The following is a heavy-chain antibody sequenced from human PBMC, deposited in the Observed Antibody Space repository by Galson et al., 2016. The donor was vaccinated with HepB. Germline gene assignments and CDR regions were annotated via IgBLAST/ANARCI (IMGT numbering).Heavy chain of an antibody. CDR3: ATGIVVAGKYYYYYMDV. D-gene: IGHD6-19*01. J-gene: IGHJ6*03. Sequence: SETLSLTCIVSGGSIRSDYYWGWIRQPPGRGLEWIGRLYPSEGTYYNPSLKSRVTISVDTSKNELSLRLNSVTAADTGVYYCATGIVVAGKYYYYYMDVWGKGTTVTVSS. V-gene: IGHV4-38-2*02. CDR1: GGSIRSDYY. CDR2: LYPSEGT.